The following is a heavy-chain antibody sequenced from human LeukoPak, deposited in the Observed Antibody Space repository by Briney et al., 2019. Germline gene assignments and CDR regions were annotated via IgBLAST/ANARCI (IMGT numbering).Heavy chain of an antibody. CDR3: ARTSYSETYYYDSSITEDPTGFDI. CDR2: INWNGGST. V-gene: IGHV3-20*04. D-gene: IGHD3-22*01. CDR1: GFTFDDYG. J-gene: IGHJ3*02. Sequence: GGSLRLSCAASGFTFDDYGMSWVRQAPGKGLEWVSGINWNGGSTGYADSVKGRFTISRDNAKNSLYLQMNSLRAEDTALYYCARTSYSETYYYDSSITEDPTGFDIWGQGTMVTVSS.